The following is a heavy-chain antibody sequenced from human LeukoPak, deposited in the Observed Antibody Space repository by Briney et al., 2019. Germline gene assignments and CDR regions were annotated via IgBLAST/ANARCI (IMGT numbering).Heavy chain of an antibody. V-gene: IGHV4-39*01. CDR2: IYYSGST. D-gene: IGHD3-22*01. CDR3: ARIYYDSSGYYYEFDY. Sequence: SETLSLTCTVPGGSINSRTYYWGRIRQPPWKGLEWIGNIYYSGSTFYNPSLKSRITISIDTSNNEFSLKLSSVTAADTAVYYCARIYYDSSGYYYEFDYWGQGTLVTVSS. CDR1: GGSINSRTYY. J-gene: IGHJ4*02.